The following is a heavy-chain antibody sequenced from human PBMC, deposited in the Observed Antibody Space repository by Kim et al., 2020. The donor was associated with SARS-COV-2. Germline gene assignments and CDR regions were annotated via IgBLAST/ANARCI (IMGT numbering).Heavy chain of an antibody. J-gene: IGHJ6*02. CDR2: ISSSSSYI. D-gene: IGHD2-15*01. V-gene: IGHV3-21*01. CDR1: GFTFSSYS. CDR3: ARDKPVVDGMDV. Sequence: GGSLRLSCAASGFTFSSYSMNWVRQAPGKGLEWVSSISSSSSYIYYADSVKGRFTISRDNAKNSLYLQMNSLRAEDTAVYYCARDKPVVDGMDVWGQGTTVTVSS.